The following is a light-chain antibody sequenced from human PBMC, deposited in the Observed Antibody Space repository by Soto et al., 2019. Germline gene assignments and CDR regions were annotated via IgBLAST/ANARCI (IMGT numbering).Light chain of an antibody. V-gene: IGKV1-5*03. J-gene: IGKJ1*01. CDR2: KAS. CDR3: QHYNSYSEA. CDR1: QTISSW. Sequence: DIQMTQSPSTLSGSVGDRVTITCRASQTISSWLAWYQQTPGKAPKLLIYKASTLKSGVPSRFRGRGSGTEFTLPISRLQPDDFETYYCQHYNSYSEAFGQGTKVDIK.